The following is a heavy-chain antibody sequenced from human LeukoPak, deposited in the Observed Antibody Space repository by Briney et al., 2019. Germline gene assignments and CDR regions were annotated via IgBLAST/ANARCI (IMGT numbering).Heavy chain of an antibody. J-gene: IGHJ4*02. Sequence: SETLSLTCTVSGGSISSNNYYWGWIRQPPGKGLEWIGGIYYSGSTYYNPSLKSRVTISVDTSKNQFSLKLSSVTAADTAVYYCARGLRYFDWYFSDWGQGTLVTVSS. D-gene: IGHD3-9*01. CDR3: ARGLRYFDWYFSD. CDR1: GGSISSNNYY. V-gene: IGHV4-39*01. CDR2: IYYSGST.